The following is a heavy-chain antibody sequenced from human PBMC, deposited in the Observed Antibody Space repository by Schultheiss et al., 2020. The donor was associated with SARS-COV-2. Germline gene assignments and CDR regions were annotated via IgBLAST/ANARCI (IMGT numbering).Heavy chain of an antibody. D-gene: IGHD4-17*01. CDR3: AGLSHGDYGMFYSYYFDY. Sequence: SETLSLTCTVSGGSISSGDYYWSWIRQHPGKGLEWIGYIYYSGSTYYNPSLKSRVTISVDTSKNQFSLKLSSVTAADTAVYYCAGLSHGDYGMFYSYYFDYWGQGTLVTVSS. J-gene: IGHJ4*02. CDR1: GGSISSGDYY. V-gene: IGHV4-30-4*01. CDR2: IYYSGST.